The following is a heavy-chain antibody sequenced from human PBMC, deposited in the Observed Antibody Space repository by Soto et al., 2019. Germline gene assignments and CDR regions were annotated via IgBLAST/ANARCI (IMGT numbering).Heavy chain of an antibody. CDR2: IYSGGST. D-gene: IGHD3-10*01. CDR3: ARGRGLLWFGEGMDV. Sequence: PGGSLRLSCAASGFTVSSNYMSWVRQAQGKGLEWVSVIYSGGSTYYADSVKGRFTISRDNSKNTLYLQMNSLRAEDTAVYYCARGRGLLWFGEGMDVWGQGTTVTVSS. V-gene: IGHV3-53*01. CDR1: GFTVSSNY. J-gene: IGHJ6*02.